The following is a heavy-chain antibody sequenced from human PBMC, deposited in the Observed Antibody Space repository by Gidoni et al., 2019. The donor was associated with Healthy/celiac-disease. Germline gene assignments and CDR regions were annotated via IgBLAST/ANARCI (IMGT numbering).Heavy chain of an antibody. CDR2: TSGSGGST. J-gene: IGHJ4*02. CDR1: GFPFSSYA. CDR3: AKDFDYGDYTMD. Sequence: EVQLLESGGGLVQPGGSLRLSCAASGFPFSSYAMRWVRQAPGKGLEWVSATSGSGGSTYYADSVKGRFTISRDNSKNTLYLQMNSLRAEDTAVYYCAKDFDYGDYTMDWGQGTLVTVSS. D-gene: IGHD4-17*01. V-gene: IGHV3-23*01.